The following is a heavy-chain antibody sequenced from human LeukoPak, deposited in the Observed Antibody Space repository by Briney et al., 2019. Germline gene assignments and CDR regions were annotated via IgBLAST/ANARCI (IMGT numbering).Heavy chain of an antibody. CDR2: FKTNYNQV. Sequence: GGSLRLSCVASGFTFSDYAMNWVRQAPGKGLEWVSTFKTNYNQVYYAESVRGRFTISTDNSKNTAYLQMNSLRVEDTALYYCARSVPDYTRFDFWGQGVLVTASS. D-gene: IGHD4-11*01. CDR1: GFTFSDYA. CDR3: ARSVPDYTRFDF. V-gene: IGHV3-23*05. J-gene: IGHJ4*02.